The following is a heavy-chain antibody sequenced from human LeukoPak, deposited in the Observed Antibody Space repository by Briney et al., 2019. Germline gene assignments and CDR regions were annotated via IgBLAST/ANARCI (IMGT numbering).Heavy chain of an antibody. D-gene: IGHD2-2*01. J-gene: IGHJ4*02. CDR3: AKGLKVVPAAASLTNPPLY. CDR1: GFTFSSYG. V-gene: IGHV3-30*02. Sequence: SGGSLRLSCAASGFTFSSYGMHWVRQAPGKGLEWVAFIRYDGSNKYYADSVKGRFTISRDNSKNTLYLQMNSLRAEDTAVYYCAKGLKVVPAAASLTNPPLYWGQGTLVTVSS. CDR2: IRYDGSNK.